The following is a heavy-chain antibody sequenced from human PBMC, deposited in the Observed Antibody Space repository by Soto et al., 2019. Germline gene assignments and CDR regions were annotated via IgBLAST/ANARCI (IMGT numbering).Heavy chain of an antibody. D-gene: IGHD3-22*01. J-gene: IGHJ4*02. CDR1: GGSFSGYF. CDR2: INHGGTT. CDR3: ARQGWDSSYYGDDF. V-gene: IGHV4-34*01. Sequence: SETLSLTCAVYGGSFSGYFWNWIRQSPGRGLEWIGEINHGGTTNYNPSLKSRVTISLDTSKNQFSLRLTSVAAADTAVYYCARQGWDSSYYGDDFWGQGILVTVS.